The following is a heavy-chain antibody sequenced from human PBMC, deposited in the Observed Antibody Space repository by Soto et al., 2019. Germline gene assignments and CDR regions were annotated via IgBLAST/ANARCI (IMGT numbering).Heavy chain of an antibody. CDR3: AREARNWNPESQSDRPYAFDI. D-gene: IGHD1-1*01. Sequence: SETLSLTCTVSGYSISSGYYWGWIRQPPGKGLEWIGSIYHSGSTYYNPSLKSRVTISVDTSKNQFSLKLSSVTAADTAVYYCAREARNWNPESQSDRPYAFDIWGQGTMVTVSS. J-gene: IGHJ3*02. V-gene: IGHV4-38-2*02. CDR2: IYHSGST. CDR1: GYSISSGYY.